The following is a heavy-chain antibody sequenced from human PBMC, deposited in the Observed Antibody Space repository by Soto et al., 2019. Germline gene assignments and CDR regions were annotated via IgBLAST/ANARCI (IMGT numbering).Heavy chain of an antibody. V-gene: IGHV4-31*03. Sequence: SETLSLTCTVSGGSISSGGYYWSWIRQHPGKGLEWIGYIYYSGSTYYNPSLKSRVTISVDTSKNQFSLKLSSVTAADTAVYYCARGDKFYYDSSGYYWFDPWGQGTQATVSS. D-gene: IGHD3-22*01. CDR3: ARGDKFYYDSSGYYWFDP. CDR1: GGSISSGGYY. CDR2: IYYSGST. J-gene: IGHJ5*02.